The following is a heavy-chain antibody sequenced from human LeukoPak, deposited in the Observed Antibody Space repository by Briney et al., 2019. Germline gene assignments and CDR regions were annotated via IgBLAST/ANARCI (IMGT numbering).Heavy chain of an antibody. CDR3: AKERSRITIFGVVIIPAEFDY. D-gene: IGHD3-3*01. CDR2: ISGSGGST. Sequence: GGSLRLSCAASGFTFSSYAMSWVRQAAGKGLEWVSAISGSGGSTYYADSVKGRFTISRDNSKNTLYLQMNSLRAEDTAVYYCAKERSRITIFGVVIIPAEFDYWGQGTLVTVSS. CDR1: GFTFSSYA. J-gene: IGHJ4*02. V-gene: IGHV3-23*01.